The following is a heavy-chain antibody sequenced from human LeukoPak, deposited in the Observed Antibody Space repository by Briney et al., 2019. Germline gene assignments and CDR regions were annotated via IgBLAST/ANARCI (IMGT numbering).Heavy chain of an antibody. J-gene: IGHJ5*02. CDR1: GFTFSSYS. D-gene: IGHD3-22*01. V-gene: IGHV3-21*01. Sequence: GGSLRLSCAASGFTFSSYSMNWVRQAPGKGLEWASSISSSSSYIYYADSVKGRFTISRDNAKNSLYPQMNSLRAEDTAVYYCARGGRDYYDSRFDPWGQGTLVTVSS. CDR2: ISSSSSYI. CDR3: ARGGRDYYDSRFDP.